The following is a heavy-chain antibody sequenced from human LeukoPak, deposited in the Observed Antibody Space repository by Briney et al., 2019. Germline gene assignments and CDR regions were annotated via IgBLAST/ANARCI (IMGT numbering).Heavy chain of an antibody. CDR1: GFTFSSYG. CDR3: ARDRGSSWYYFDY. Sequence: GGSLRLSCAASGFTFSSYGMHWVRQAPGKGLEWVAVIWYDGSNKYYADSAKGRFTISRDNSKNTLYLQMNSLRAEDTAVYYCARDRGSSWYYFDYWGQGTLVTVSS. J-gene: IGHJ4*02. CDR2: IWYDGSNK. V-gene: IGHV3-33*01. D-gene: IGHD6-13*01.